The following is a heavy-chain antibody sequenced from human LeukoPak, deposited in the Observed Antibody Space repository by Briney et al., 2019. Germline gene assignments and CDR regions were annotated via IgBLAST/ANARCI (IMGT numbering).Heavy chain of an antibody. J-gene: IGHJ3*02. D-gene: IGHD3-22*01. CDR3: ARFYDSSGFDAFDI. Sequence: SETLSLTCTVSGGSISSYYWSWIRQPPGKGLEWIGYIYYSGSTNYNPSLKSRVTISVDTPKNQFSLKLSSVTAADTAVYYCARFYDSSGFDAFDIWGQGTMVTVSS. CDR1: GGSISSYY. CDR2: IYYSGST. V-gene: IGHV4-59*01.